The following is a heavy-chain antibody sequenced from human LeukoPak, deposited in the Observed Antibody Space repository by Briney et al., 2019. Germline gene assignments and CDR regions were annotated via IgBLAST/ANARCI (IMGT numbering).Heavy chain of an antibody. V-gene: IGHV4-34*01. CDR3: ARIYYDFWSGYYTEYYFDY. CDR2: INHSGST. J-gene: IGHJ4*02. D-gene: IGHD3-3*01. Sequence: LSPSETLSLTCAVPGGSFSGFYWSWIRQPPGKGLEWIGEINHSGSTNYNPSLKSRVTISVDTSKNQFSLKLSSVTAADTAVYYCARIYYDFWSGYYTEYYFDYWGQGTLVTVSS. CDR1: GGSFSGFY.